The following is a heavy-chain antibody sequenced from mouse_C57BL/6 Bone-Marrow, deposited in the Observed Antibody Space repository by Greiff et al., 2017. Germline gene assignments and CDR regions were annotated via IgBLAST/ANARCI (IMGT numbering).Heavy chain of an antibody. CDR1: GYTFTSYW. Sequence: QVQLQQPGAELVMPGASVKLSCKASGYTFTSYWMHWVKQRPGQGLEWIGEIDPSDSYTNSNQKFKGKSTLTVDKSSSTAYMQLSSLTSEDSAVYYCAREGVYWGQGTTLTVSS. J-gene: IGHJ2*01. CDR2: IDPSDSYT. V-gene: IGHV1-69*01. CDR3: AREGVY.